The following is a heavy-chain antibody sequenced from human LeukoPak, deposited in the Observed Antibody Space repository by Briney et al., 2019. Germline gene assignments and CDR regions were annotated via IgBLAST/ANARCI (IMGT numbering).Heavy chain of an antibody. D-gene: IGHD3-3*01. CDR1: GFTFSSYG. J-gene: IGHJ6*03. Sequence: GGSLRLSCAASGFTFSSYGMHWVRQAPGKGLEWVAFIRYDGSNKYYADSVKGRFTISRDNSKNTLYLQMGSLRAEDMAVYYCARVGFLEWLQYYYYYMDVWGKGTTVTVSS. CDR2: IRYDGSNK. V-gene: IGHV3-30*02. CDR3: ARVGFLEWLQYYYYYMDV.